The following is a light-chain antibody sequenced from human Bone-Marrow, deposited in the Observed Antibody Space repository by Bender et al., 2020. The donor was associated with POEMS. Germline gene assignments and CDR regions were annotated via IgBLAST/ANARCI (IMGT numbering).Light chain of an antibody. CDR3: SSYAGSNNLL. CDR2: EVT. V-gene: IGLV2-8*01. CDR1: RSDIGGYNY. Sequence: QSALTQPPSASGSPGQSVTISCIGTRSDIGGYNYVSWYQQHPGKAPKLIIFEVTKRPSGVPDRFSGSKSGNTASLTVSGLQTEDEADYYCSSYAGSNNLLFGGGTKLTVL. J-gene: IGLJ2*01.